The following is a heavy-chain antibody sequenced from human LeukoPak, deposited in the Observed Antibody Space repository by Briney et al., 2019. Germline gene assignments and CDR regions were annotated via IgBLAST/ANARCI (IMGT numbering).Heavy chain of an antibody. CDR1: GFTFSSYE. V-gene: IGHV3-48*03. J-gene: IGHJ5*02. Sequence: GGSLRLSCAASGFTFSSYEMNWVRQAPGKGLEWVSYISSSGSTIYYADSVKGRFTISRDNAKNSLYLQMNSLRAEDTAVYYCARHRYGLGMASWGQGTLVTVSS. D-gene: IGHD3-10*01. CDR2: ISSSGSTI. CDR3: ARHRYGLGMAS.